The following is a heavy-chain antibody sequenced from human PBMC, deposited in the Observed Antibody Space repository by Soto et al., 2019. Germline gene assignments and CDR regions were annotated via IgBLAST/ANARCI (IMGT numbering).Heavy chain of an antibody. D-gene: IGHD5-12*01. CDR3: AHRAATIGTVDI. V-gene: IGHV2-5*02. CDR1: GLSLSTSGVG. CDR2: VYWDDDK. J-gene: IGHJ3*02. Sequence: QITLKESGTTLMKPTQTLTLTCTVSGLSLSTSGVGVGWIRQPPNKALEWLALVYWDDDKRYRPSLKGRLTITKDNSKKQVVLTLTNMAPVDTATYYCAHRAATIGTVDICRKGTMVTVSS.